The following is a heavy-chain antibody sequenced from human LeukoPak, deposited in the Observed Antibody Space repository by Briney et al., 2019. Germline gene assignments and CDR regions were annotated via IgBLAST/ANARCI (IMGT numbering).Heavy chain of an antibody. CDR3: ARADYPHQRTRLVDY. CDR2: IYYSGST. Sequence: SETLSLTRTVSGGSISSSSYYRGWIRQPPGKGLEWIGSIYYSGSTYYNPSLKSRVTISVDTSKNQFSLKLSSVTAADTAVYYCARADYPHQRTRLVDYWGQGTLVTVSS. J-gene: IGHJ4*02. CDR1: GGSISSSSYY. V-gene: IGHV4-39*07. D-gene: IGHD1/OR15-1a*01.